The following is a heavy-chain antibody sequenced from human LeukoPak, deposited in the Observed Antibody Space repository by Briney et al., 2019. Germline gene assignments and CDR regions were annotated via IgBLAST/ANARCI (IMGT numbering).Heavy chain of an antibody. Sequence: GGSLRLSCAASGFTFSGSAMHWVRQASGKGLEWVGRIRSKANSYATAYAASVKGRFTISRDDSKNTAYLRMNSLKTEGTAVYYCTGALDYGSGSFDYWGQGTLVTVSS. J-gene: IGHJ4*02. V-gene: IGHV3-73*01. CDR3: TGALDYGSGSFDY. CDR2: IRSKANSYAT. CDR1: GFTFSGSA. D-gene: IGHD3-10*01.